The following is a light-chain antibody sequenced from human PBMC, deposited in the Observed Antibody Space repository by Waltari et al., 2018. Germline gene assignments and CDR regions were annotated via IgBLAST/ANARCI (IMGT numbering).Light chain of an antibody. CDR3: TSYTSSITWV. CDR2: AVT. Sequence: QSALTQPASVSGSPGQSITISCTGTSSAIATYNYVSWYQQHPGKAPRLMIFAVTNRPSGVSNRFSGSKSGNTASLTISGLQPEDEGDYYCTSYTSSITWVFGGGTKLTVL. CDR1: SSAIATYNY. J-gene: IGLJ3*02. V-gene: IGLV2-14*01.